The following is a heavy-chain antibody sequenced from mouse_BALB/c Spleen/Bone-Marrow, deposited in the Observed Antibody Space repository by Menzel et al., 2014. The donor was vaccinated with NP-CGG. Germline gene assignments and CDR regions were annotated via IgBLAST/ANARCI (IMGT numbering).Heavy chain of an antibody. Sequence: VQLQQSGAELAKPGASVKMSCKASGYTFTSYWMHWVKQRPRQVLEWIGYINPSTGYTEYNLKFKDKATLTADKSSSTAYIQLSSLTSEDSAVYYCASPYGYEDYSAMDYWGQGTSVTVSS. V-gene: IGHV1-7*01. D-gene: IGHD1-2*01. CDR3: ASPYGYEDYSAMDY. CDR1: GYTFTSYW. CDR2: INPSTGYT. J-gene: IGHJ4*01.